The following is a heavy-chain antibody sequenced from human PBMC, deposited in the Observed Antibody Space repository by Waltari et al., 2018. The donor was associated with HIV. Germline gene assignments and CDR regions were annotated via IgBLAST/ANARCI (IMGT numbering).Heavy chain of an antibody. CDR1: GASISSHS. J-gene: IGHJ4*02. V-gene: IGHV4-59*11. CDR2: VHYSGST. D-gene: IGHD1-1*01. Sequence: QVQLQESGPSLVKPSETLSLICSVSGASISSHSWRWIRQSPGKGLEWIGYVHYSGSTSYNPSLKSRVTISLDTSKNQFSLRLNSMTPADTAVYYCATGGWDDAFDYWGQGTLVTVSS. CDR3: ATGGWDDAFDY.